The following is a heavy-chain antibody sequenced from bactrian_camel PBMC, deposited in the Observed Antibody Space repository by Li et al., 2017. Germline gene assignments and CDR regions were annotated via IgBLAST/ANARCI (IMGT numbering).Heavy chain of an antibody. CDR1: GFTFSLSA. Sequence: VQLVESGGGLAEPGGSLRLSCVASGFTFSLSAVTWVRQAPGKGLEWVAAINRGAGSATTYYADSVKGRFTISRDNAENMLYLQMNSLKTEDTAMYYCAKIGVQYSADYYVRDPVTFGYWGQGTQVTVS. J-gene: IGHJ6*01. CDR2: INRGAGSATT. D-gene: IGHD2*01. V-gene: IGHV3S31*01. CDR3: AKIGVQYSADYYVRDPVTFGY.